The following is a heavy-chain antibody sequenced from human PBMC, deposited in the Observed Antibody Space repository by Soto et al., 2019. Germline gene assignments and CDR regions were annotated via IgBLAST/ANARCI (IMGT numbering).Heavy chain of an antibody. J-gene: IGHJ6*02. D-gene: IGHD1-1*01. CDR3: ARTATWNGGNYYYYGMDV. Sequence: SETLSLTCTVSGGSISSYYWSWIRQPPGKGLEWIGYIYYSGSTNYNPSLKSRVTISVDTSKNQFSLKLSSVTAADTAVYYCARTATWNGGNYYYYGMDVWGQGTTVTVSS. V-gene: IGHV4-59*01. CDR2: IYYSGST. CDR1: GGSISSYY.